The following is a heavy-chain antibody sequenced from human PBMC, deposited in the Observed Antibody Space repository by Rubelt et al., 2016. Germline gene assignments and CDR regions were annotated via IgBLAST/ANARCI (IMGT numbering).Heavy chain of an antibody. J-gene: IGHJ5*02. V-gene: IGHV4-59*12. CDR2: VYYGGRT. CDR3: AKVGGIAVTGTSNWHDP. D-gene: IGHD6-19*01. CDR1: RGAISSYY. Sequence: QVQLKESGPGLLKPSENLSLTCFVSRGAISSYYWSWIRQSPVKGLEWIGYVYYGGRTEYNPSLKSRVTISIETPKNQFSLKLSSVTAADTAIYYCAKVGGIAVTGTSNWHDPWGQGTLVTVSS.